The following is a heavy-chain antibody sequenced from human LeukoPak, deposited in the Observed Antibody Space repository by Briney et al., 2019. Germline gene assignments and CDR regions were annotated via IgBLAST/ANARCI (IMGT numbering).Heavy chain of an antibody. D-gene: IGHD3-22*01. CDR1: GGSISSSSYY. J-gene: IGHJ4*02. V-gene: IGHV4-39*01. CDR2: IYYSGST. Sequence: SETLSLTCTVSGGSISSSSYYWGWIRQPPWKGLEWIGSIYYSGSTYYNPSLKSRVTISVDTSKNQFSLKLSSVTAADTAVYYCARHPYDSSGYYSFYYWGQGTLVTVSS. CDR3: ARHPYDSSGYYSFYY.